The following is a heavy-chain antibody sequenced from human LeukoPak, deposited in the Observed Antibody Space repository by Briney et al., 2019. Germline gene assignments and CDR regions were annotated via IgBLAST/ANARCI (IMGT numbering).Heavy chain of an antibody. J-gene: IGHJ3*02. CDR3: ARDYRAYYYDSSGSGAFDI. D-gene: IGHD3-22*01. CDR1: GFTFSDYY. Sequence: GGSLRLSCVASGFTFSDYYMSWIRQAPGKGLEWVSYISSSGSTIYYADSVKGRFTISRDNAKNSLYLQMNSLRAEDTAVYYCARDYRAYYYDSSGSGAFDIWGQGTMVTVSS. V-gene: IGHV3-11*04. CDR2: ISSSGSTI.